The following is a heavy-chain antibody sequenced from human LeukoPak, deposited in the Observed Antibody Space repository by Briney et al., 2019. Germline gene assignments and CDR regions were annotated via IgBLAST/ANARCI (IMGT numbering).Heavy chain of an antibody. CDR2: INPSGGST. J-gene: IGHJ4*02. CDR3: ARDPGATDCSSTSCHIFDY. CDR1: GYTFTSYY. D-gene: IGHD2-2*02. V-gene: IGHV1-46*01. Sequence: ASVKVSCKASGYTFTSYYMHWVRQAPGQGLEWMGIINPSGGSTSYAQKFQGRVTMTRDTSTSTVYMELSSLRSEETAVYHCARDPGATDCSSTSCHIFDYWGQGTLVTVSS.